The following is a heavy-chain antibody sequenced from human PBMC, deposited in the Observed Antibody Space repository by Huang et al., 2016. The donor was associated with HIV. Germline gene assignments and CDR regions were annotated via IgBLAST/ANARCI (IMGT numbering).Heavy chain of an antibody. CDR2: IIRMFGTP. Sequence: QVQLVQSGAEVKTPGSSVQVSCKASGGTFSKSAISWVRQAPGQGLEWMGGIIRMFGTPNYDRKFQGRVTITADDSTSTTYVEVSSLRSEDTALYYCARGQLGSYGDYDVLYWGQGTLVTVSS. CDR3: ARGQLGSYGDYDVLY. J-gene: IGHJ4*02. CDR1: GGTFSKSA. V-gene: IGHV1-69*13. D-gene: IGHD4-17*01.